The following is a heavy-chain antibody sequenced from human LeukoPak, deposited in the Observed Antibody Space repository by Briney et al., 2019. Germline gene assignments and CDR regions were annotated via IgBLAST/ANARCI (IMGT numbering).Heavy chain of an antibody. CDR1: GGSVSSYY. CDR3: AKGGIGFDA. V-gene: IGHV4-4*07. J-gene: IGHJ5*02. Sequence: SETLSLTCTVSGGSVSSYYWSWIRQPAGKGREWIGQIYTGGSTNYNPSLQSRVTMSVDTSKHQFSLKLSSVTAADTAVYYCAKGGIGFDAWGQGTPVTVSS. CDR2: IYTGGST.